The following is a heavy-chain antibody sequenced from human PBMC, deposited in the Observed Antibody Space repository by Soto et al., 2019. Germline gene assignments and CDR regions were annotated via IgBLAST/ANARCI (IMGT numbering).Heavy chain of an antibody. D-gene: IGHD2-2*01. CDR1: GYSFTSYW. CDR3: ARGGYCISTSCYYYFDY. V-gene: IGHV5-51*01. CDR2: IYPGDSDT. J-gene: IGHJ4*02. Sequence: GESLKISCKGSGYSFTSYWIGWVRQMPGKGLEWMGIIYPGDSDTRYSPSFQGQVTISADKSISTAYLQWSSLKASDTAMYYCARGGYCISTSCYYYFDYWGQGTLVTVSS.